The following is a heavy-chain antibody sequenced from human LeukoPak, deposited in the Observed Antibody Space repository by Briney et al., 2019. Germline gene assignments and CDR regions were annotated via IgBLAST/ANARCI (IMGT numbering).Heavy chain of an antibody. CDR3: ARSTIFGVVTIKIDP. D-gene: IGHD3-3*01. CDR2: INPNSGGT. Sequence: ASVKVSCKASGYTFTGYYMHWVQQAPGQGLEWMGWINPNSGGTNYAQKFQGRVTMTRDTSISTAYMELSRLRSDDTAVYYCARSTIFGVVTIKIDPWGQGTLVTVSS. CDR1: GYTFTGYY. V-gene: IGHV1-2*02. J-gene: IGHJ5*02.